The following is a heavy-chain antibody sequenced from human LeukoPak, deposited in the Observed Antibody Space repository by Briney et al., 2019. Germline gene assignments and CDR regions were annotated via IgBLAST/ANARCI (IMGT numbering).Heavy chain of an antibody. J-gene: IGHJ6*03. Sequence: GASVKVSCKASGYTFTSYDINWVRQATGQGLEWMGWMNPNSGNTGYAQKFQGRVTITRNTSISTAYMELSSLRSEDTAVYYCARESFHGSGSYYNPRGGIYYYYYMDVWGKGTTVTVSS. CDR1: GYTFTSYD. CDR3: ARESFHGSGSYYNPRGGIYYYYYMDV. CDR2: MNPNSGNT. D-gene: IGHD3-10*01. V-gene: IGHV1-8*01.